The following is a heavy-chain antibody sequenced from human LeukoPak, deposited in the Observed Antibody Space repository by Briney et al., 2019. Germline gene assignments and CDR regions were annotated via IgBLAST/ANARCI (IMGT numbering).Heavy chain of an antibody. Sequence: PGGSLRLSCAASGFTFSNYAMSWVRQAPGKGLEWVSALSGSTTSTYYADSVKGRFTISRDNAKNSLYLQMNSLRAEDTAVYYCARDGLYSSSWYAFDIWGQGTMVTVSS. CDR3: ARDGLYSSSWYAFDI. V-gene: IGHV3-23*01. D-gene: IGHD6-13*01. CDR1: GFTFSNYA. J-gene: IGHJ3*02. CDR2: LSGSTTST.